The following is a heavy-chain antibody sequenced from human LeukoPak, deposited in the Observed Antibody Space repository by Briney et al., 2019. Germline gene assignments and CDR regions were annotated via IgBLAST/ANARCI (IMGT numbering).Heavy chain of an antibody. D-gene: IGHD3-10*01. J-gene: IGHJ4*02. CDR3: ARGGAIILAY. CDR1: GFTFSSYA. CDR2: INPAGSEK. Sequence: GGSLRLSCAASGFTFSSYAMSWVRQAPGKGLEWVANINPAGSEKYYVDSVKGRFTISRDNAENSLYLQMNSLRAADTAVYYCARGGAIILAYWGQGTLVTVSS. V-gene: IGHV3-7*05.